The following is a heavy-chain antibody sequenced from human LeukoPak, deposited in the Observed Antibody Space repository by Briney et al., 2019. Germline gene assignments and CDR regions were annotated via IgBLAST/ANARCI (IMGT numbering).Heavy chain of an antibody. CDR3: ARGSDDYVWGSPFDY. J-gene: IGHJ4*02. V-gene: IGHV4-59*01. D-gene: IGHD3-16*01. CDR1: GGSISSYY. Sequence: PSETLSLTCTVSGGSISSYYWSWIRQPPGKGLEWIGYIYYSGSTNYNPSLKSRVSISVDTSKNQFSLKLSSVTAADTAVYYCARGSDDYVWGSPFDYWGQGTLVTVSS. CDR2: IYYSGST.